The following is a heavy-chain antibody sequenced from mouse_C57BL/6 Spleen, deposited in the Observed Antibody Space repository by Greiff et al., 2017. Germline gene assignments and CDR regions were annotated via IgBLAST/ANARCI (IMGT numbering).Heavy chain of an antibody. CDR2: ILPGSGST. D-gene: IGHD2-4*01. J-gene: IGHJ2*01. CDR3: ASPYDYYFDY. CDR1: GYTFTGYW. Sequence: QVQLQQSGAELMKPGASVKLSCKATGYTFTGYWIQWVKQRPGHGLEWIGRILPGSGSTNYTEKFKGKATVTADTSTNTAYLQLSSLATDDSAIYDCASPYDYYFDYWGQGTTLTVSS. V-gene: IGHV1-9*01.